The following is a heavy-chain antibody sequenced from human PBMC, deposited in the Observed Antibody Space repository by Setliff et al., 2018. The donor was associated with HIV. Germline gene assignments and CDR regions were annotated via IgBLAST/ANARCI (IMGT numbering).Heavy chain of an antibody. CDR2: ISSSSSYI. Sequence: PSETLSLSCAASGFTFSTYSMNWVRQAPGKGLEWVSSISSSSSYIYYADSVKGRFTISRDNAKNSLYLQMNSLRAEDTAVYYCACLHQAPYCSSTSCYEAPDYWGQGTLVTVSS. CDR3: ACLHQAPYCSSTSCYEAPDY. J-gene: IGHJ4*02. D-gene: IGHD2-2*01. CDR1: GFTFSTYS. V-gene: IGHV3-21*01.